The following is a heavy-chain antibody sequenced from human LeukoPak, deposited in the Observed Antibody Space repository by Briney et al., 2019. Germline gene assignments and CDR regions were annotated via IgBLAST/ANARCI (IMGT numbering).Heavy chain of an antibody. J-gene: IGHJ4*02. D-gene: IGHD3-10*01. V-gene: IGHV3-53*01. CDR2: IYSGGST. Sequence: TGGSLRLSCAASGFIVSSNYMSWVRQAPGKGLEWVSVIYSGGSTYYADSVEGRFTISRDNSKNTLYLQMNSLRAEDTAVYYCAREDGFGDFDYWGQGTLVTVSS. CDR3: AREDGFGDFDY. CDR1: GFIVSSNY.